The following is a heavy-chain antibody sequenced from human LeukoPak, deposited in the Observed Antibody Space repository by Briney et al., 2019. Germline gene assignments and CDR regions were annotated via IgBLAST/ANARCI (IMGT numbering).Heavy chain of an antibody. D-gene: IGHD3-22*01. Sequence: GASVKVSCKASGYTFTSYDINWVRQATGQGLEWMGWMNPNSGNTGYAQKFQGRVTITRNTSISTAYMELSSLRSEDTAVYYCARSYDSSGYIYYFDYWGQGTLVTVSS. V-gene: IGHV1-8*03. CDR2: MNPNSGNT. CDR3: ARSYDSSGYIYYFDY. J-gene: IGHJ4*02. CDR1: GYTFTSYD.